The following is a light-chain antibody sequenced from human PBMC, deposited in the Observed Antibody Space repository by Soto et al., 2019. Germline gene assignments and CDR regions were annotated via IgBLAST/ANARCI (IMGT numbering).Light chain of an antibody. CDR1: SGAIGDYKY. V-gene: IGLV2-14*01. Sequence: QSALTQPASVSGSPGQSITISCPGSSGAIGDYKYVSWYKQHPGKAPKLMIYDVSNRPSGVSNRFSASKSGNTASLTISGLQAEDEADYYCSSYTSTNFVIFGGGTKLTVL. CDR2: DVS. CDR3: SSYTSTNFVI. J-gene: IGLJ2*01.